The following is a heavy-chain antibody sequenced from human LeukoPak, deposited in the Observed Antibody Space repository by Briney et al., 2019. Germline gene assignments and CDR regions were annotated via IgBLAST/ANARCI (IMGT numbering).Heavy chain of an antibody. CDR2: ISWNSGSI. J-gene: IGHJ6*02. Sequence: GGSLRLSCAASGFTFDDYAMPWVRQAPGKGLEWVSGISWNSGSIGYADSVKGQFTISRDNAKNSLYLQMNSLRAEDTALYYCAKGATVSYYYYGMDVWGQGTTVTVSS. CDR1: GFTFDDYA. CDR3: AKGATVSYYYYGMDV. D-gene: IGHD4-11*01. V-gene: IGHV3-9*01.